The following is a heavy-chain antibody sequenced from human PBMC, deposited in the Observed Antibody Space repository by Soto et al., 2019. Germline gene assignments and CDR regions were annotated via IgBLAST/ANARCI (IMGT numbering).Heavy chain of an antibody. J-gene: IGHJ4*02. CDR2: IYTRGST. V-gene: IGHV4-4*07. CDR1: GGSISSYY. D-gene: IGHD3-22*01. CDR3: ARDLSTRYEDDSSGYYGFDY. Sequence: QVQLQESGPGLVTPSETLSLTCTVSGGSISSYYWSWIRQPAGKGLEWIGRIYTRGSTNYNPSLKSRDTMSLYTSNNQVTQMRSSVTGSDTAVYYCARDLSTRYEDDSSGYYGFDYGGQRTLVTFCS.